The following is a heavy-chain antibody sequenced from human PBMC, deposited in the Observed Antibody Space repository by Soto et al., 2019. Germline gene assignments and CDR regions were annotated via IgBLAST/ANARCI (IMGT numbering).Heavy chain of an antibody. Sequence: QLQLQESGPGLVKPSETLSLICTVSGGSISSIDYYWGWIRQPPGKGLEWIGSIYYTGDTYYSPSLKSRVTISIASSKKHFSLMLTSVTAADTALYYCVRHASGYYVPWGQGTLVTVSS. CDR3: VRHASGYYVP. CDR1: GGSISSIDYY. CDR2: IYYTGDT. J-gene: IGHJ5*02. V-gene: IGHV4-39*01. D-gene: IGHD3-3*01.